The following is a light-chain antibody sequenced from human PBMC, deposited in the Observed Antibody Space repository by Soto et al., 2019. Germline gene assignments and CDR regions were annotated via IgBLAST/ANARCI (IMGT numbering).Light chain of an antibody. CDR1: QSVSSRY. J-gene: IGKJ1*01. Sequence: EIVLTQSPGTRSLSPGERATLSCRASQSVSSRYLAWYQQKPGQAPRLLIYGASSRAIGIPDRFSGSGSGTDFTLTISRLEPEDFAVYYCQQYDNSLAWTFGQGTKVDIK. CDR3: QQYDNSLAWT. CDR2: GAS. V-gene: IGKV3-20*01.